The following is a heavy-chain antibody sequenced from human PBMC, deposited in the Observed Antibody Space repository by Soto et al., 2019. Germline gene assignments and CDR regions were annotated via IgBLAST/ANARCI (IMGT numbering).Heavy chain of an antibody. CDR1: GGTFSSYS. J-gene: IGHJ4*02. Sequence: QVQLVQSGAEVKKPGSSVKVSCKASGGTFSSYSINWVRQAPGQGLEWMGEIIPIFGTANYAQKFQDRGTIAADEATITAYMELSSLRSEDTAVYYCARDGGRHSGGIDYWGQGTLVTVSS. D-gene: IGHD1-26*01. CDR3: ARDGGRHSGGIDY. CDR2: IIPIFGTA. V-gene: IGHV1-69*01.